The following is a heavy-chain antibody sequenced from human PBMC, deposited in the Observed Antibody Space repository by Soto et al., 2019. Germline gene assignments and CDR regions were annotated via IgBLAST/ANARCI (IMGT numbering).Heavy chain of an antibody. V-gene: IGHV4-61*01. CDR2: IYYSGST. CDR3: ARRGLIAVAGTYWFDP. Sequence: PSETLSLTCTVSGGSVSGGSYYWSWVRQPPGKGLEWIGYIYYSGSTNYNPSLKSRVTISVDTSKNQFSLKLSSVTAADTAVYYCARRGLIAVAGTYWFDPWGQGTLVPVSS. D-gene: IGHD6-19*01. CDR1: GGSVSGGSYY. J-gene: IGHJ5*02.